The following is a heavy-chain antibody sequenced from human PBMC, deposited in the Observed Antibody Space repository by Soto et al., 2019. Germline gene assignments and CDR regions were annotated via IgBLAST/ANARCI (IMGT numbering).Heavy chain of an antibody. CDR1: GGSISSYY. V-gene: IGHV4-59*01. D-gene: IGHD3-3*01. CDR2: IYYSGST. Sequence: SETLSLTCXVAGGSISSYYWSWIRQPPGKGLEWIGYIYYSGSTNYNPSLKSRVTISVDTSKNQFSLKLSSVTAADTAVYYCARDHRLTIFGVVTPYGMDVWGQGTTVTVSS. CDR3: ARDHRLTIFGVVTPYGMDV. J-gene: IGHJ6*02.